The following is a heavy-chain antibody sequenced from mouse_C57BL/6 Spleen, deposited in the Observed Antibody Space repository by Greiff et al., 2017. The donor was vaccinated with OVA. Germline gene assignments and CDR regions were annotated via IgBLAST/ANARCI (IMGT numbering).Heavy chain of an antibody. J-gene: IGHJ2*01. V-gene: IGHV1-69*01. CDR2: IDPSDSYT. CDR1: GYTFTSYW. Sequence: QVQLQQPGAELVMPGASVKLSCKASGYTFTSYWMHWVKQRPGQGLEWIGEIDPSDSYTNYNQKFKGKSTLTVDKSSSTAYMQLSSLTSEDSAVYYCARRGITTRDFDYWGQGTTLTVSS. CDR3: ARRGITTRDFDY. D-gene: IGHD1-1*01.